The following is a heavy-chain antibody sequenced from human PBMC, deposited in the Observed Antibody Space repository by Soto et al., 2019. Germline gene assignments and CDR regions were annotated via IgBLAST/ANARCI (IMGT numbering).Heavy chain of an antibody. V-gene: IGHV1-3*01. J-gene: IGHJ5*02. CDR3: ARESGYYYDSSGFDP. CDR1: GYTFTSYA. CDR2: INAGNGNT. D-gene: IGHD3-22*01. Sequence: ASVKVSCKASGYTFTSYAMHWVRQAPGQRLERMGWINAGNGNTKYSQKFQGRVTITRDTSASTAYMELSSLRSEDTAVYYCARESGYYYDSSGFDPWGQGTLVTVSS.